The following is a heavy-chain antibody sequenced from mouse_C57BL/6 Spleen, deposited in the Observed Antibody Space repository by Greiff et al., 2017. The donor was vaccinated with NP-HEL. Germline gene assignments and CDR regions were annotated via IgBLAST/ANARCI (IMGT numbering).Heavy chain of an antibody. Sequence: EVQRVESGPGLVKPSQSLSLTCSVTGYSITSGYYWNWIRQFPGNKLEWMGYISYDGSNNYNPSLKNRISITRDTSKNQFFLKLNSVTTEDTATYYCAKGGLDYWGQGTTLTVSS. J-gene: IGHJ2*01. CDR1: GYSITSGYY. CDR3: AKGGLDY. V-gene: IGHV3-6*01. CDR2: ISYDGSN.